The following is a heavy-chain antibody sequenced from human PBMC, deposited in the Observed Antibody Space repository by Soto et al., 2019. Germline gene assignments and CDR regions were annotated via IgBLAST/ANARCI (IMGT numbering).Heavy chain of an antibody. CDR1: GGTFSSYA. Sequence: QVQLVQSGAEVKKPGSSVKVSCKASGGTFSSYAISWVRQAPGQGLEWMGGIIPIFGTANYAQKFQVRVTIPADESTSTAYMELSSLRSEHTPVYYCADHGYSSSSRSGYGMDVWGQGSTVTVSS. CDR2: IIPIFGTA. V-gene: IGHV1-69*01. J-gene: IGHJ6*02. D-gene: IGHD6-6*01. CDR3: ADHGYSSSSRSGYGMDV.